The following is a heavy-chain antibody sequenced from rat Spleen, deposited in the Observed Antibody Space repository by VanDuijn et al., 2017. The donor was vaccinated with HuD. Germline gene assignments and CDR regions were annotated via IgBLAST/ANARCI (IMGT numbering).Heavy chain of an antibody. D-gene: IGHD1-7*01. Sequence: EVQLVESGGGLVQPGRSLKLSCAASGFTFSNYDMAWVRQAPTKGLEWVASISTGGGNTYYRDSVKGRFTISRDNAKSTLYLQMDSLRSEDTATYYCTRDHRDYFDYWGQGVLVTVSS. J-gene: IGHJ2*01. CDR1: GFTFSNYD. V-gene: IGHV5S23*01. CDR2: ISTGGGNT. CDR3: TRDHRDYFDY.